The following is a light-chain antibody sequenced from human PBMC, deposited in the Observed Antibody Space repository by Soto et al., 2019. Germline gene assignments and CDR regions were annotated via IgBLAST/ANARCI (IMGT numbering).Light chain of an antibody. CDR1: SSNIGSNT. CDR3: ASWDDSLKGPV. Sequence: QSVLTQPPSASGTPGQRVTISCSGSSSNIGSNTVTWYQQLPGTAPKLLIYSNTQRPSGVPDRFSGSKSGTSASLAISGLQSEDEADYYCASWDDSLKGPVFGGGTQLTVL. V-gene: IGLV1-44*01. J-gene: IGLJ7*01. CDR2: SNT.